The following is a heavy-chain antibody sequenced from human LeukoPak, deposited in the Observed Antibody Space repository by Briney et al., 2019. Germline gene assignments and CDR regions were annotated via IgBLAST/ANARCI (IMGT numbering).Heavy chain of an antibody. CDR1: GYTLTELS. V-gene: IGHV1-24*01. D-gene: IGHD6-13*01. Sequence: ASVKVSCKVSGYTLTELSIHWVRQAPGKGLEWMGGFDPEDGETIYAQKFQGRVTMTEDTSTDTAYMELSSPRSEDTAVYYCATAILKISSWYRLALQNWFDPWGQGTLVTVSS. J-gene: IGHJ5*02. CDR2: FDPEDGET. CDR3: ATAILKISSWYRLALQNWFDP.